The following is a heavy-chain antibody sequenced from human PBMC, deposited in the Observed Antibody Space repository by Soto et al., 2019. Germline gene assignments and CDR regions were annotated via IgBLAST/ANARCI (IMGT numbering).Heavy chain of an antibody. J-gene: IGHJ4*02. D-gene: IGHD2-21*01. V-gene: IGHV3-48*03. CDR3: ATGVWYYFDY. Sequence: EVQLVESGGGLVQPGGSLRLSCAVFGVTLNSYEMNWVRQAPGKGLEWVSYINKNGGTVSYADSVKGRFTISRDNAENSLHLQMNSLRAEDTAVYYCATGVWYYFDYWGQGALVTVSS. CDR2: INKNGGTV. CDR1: GVTLNSYE.